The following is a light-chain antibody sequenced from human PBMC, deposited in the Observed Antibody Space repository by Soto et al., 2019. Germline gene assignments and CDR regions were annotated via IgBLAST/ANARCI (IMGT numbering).Light chain of an antibody. CDR3: QQSYSTPVT. Sequence: DIQMTQSPSSLSASVGDRVTITCRASQSISSYLNWYQQKPGKAPKLLIYAASSLQSGVPSRFSGSGSGTDFTLTISRLQPEDFATYYCQQSYSTPVTFGPVTKVDIK. CDR1: QSISSY. CDR2: AAS. V-gene: IGKV1-39*01. J-gene: IGKJ3*01.